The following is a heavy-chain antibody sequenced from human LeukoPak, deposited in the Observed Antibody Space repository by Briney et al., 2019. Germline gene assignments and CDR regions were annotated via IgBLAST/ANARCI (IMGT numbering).Heavy chain of an antibody. J-gene: IGHJ4*02. D-gene: IGHD3-16*01. Sequence: SETLSLTCTVSGGSISSYYWSWIRQPAGKVLEWIGRIYTSGSTNYNPSLKSRVTMSVDTSKNRFSLKLSSVTAADTAVYYCASGGSTMIDYWGQGTLVTVSS. CDR1: GGSISSYY. CDR3: ASGGSTMIDY. V-gene: IGHV4-4*07. CDR2: IYTSGST.